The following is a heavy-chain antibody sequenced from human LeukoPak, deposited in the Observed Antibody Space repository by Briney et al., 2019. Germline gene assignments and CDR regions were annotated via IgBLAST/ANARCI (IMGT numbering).Heavy chain of an antibody. CDR3: ARATRLGWFDP. J-gene: IGHJ5*02. D-gene: IGHD5-12*01. V-gene: IGHV4-59*01. CDR1: GGSISSYY. Sequence: SETLSLTCTLSGGSISSYYWSWPRHPPGKGLEWIGYIYYSGSTNYNPSLKSRVTISVDTSKNQFSLKLSSVTAADTAVYYCARATRLGWFDPWGQGTLVTVSS. CDR2: IYYSGST.